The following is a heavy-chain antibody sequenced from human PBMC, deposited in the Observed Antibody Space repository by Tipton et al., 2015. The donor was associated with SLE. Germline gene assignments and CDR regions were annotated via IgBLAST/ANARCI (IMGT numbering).Heavy chain of an antibody. CDR1: GGSLSTHY. CDR2: IYFSGRS. J-gene: IGHJ3*02. D-gene: IGHD5-24*01. CDR3: ARDADGRRAFHI. Sequence: TLSLTCTVSGGSLSTHYWTWIRQPPGKGLEWLGYIYFSGRSNYNPSLKSRVAISVDTAKNQFSLRLSSVTAADTAVYYCARDADGRRAFHIWGQGTMVAVSS. V-gene: IGHV4-59*11.